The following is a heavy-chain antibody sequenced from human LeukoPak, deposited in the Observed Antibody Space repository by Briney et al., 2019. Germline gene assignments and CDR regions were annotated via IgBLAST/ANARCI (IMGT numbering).Heavy chain of an antibody. CDR3: AREGQEGY. Sequence: SETLSLTCSVSGVSITSSSYYWGWIRQSPEKGLEWIGYIYYSGSTYYNPSLKSRVTISVDTSKNQFSLKLSSVTAADTAVYYCAREGQEGYWGQGTLVTVSS. V-gene: IGHV4-39*07. CDR2: IYYSGST. J-gene: IGHJ4*02. CDR1: GVSITSSSYY.